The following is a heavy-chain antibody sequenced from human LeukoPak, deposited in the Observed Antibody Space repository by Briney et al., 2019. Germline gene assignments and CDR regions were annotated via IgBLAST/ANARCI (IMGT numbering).Heavy chain of an antibody. V-gene: IGHV3-20*04. CDR1: GFTFDDYG. CDR2: INWNGGST. D-gene: IGHD4-11*01. CDR3: ARGILYSNPEWFDP. Sequence: GGSLRLSCAASGFTFDDYGMSWVRQAPGKGLEWVSGINWNGGSTGYADSVKGRFTISRDNAKNSLYLQMNSLRAEDTALYYCARGILYSNPEWFDPWGQGTLVTVSS. J-gene: IGHJ5*02.